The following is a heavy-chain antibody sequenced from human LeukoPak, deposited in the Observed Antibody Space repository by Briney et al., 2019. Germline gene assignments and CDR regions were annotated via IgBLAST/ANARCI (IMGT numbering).Heavy chain of an antibody. CDR2: ISTSSSYM. V-gene: IGHV3-21*01. CDR3: ARDGDCKNGVCWTDFDY. J-gene: IGHJ4*02. CDR1: GFTFSGYS. Sequence: GRSLRLSCAASGFTFSGYSMNWVRQAPGKGLEWVSSISTSSSYMYYADSVKGRFTISRDNAKNSLYLQMNSLRAEDTALYYCARDGDCKNGVCWTDFDYWGQGTLVTVSS. D-gene: IGHD2-8*01.